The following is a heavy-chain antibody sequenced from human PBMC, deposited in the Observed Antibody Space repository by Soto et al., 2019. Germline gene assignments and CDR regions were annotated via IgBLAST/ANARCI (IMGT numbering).Heavy chain of an antibody. CDR3: ARESEDLTSNFDY. Sequence: EVQLVESGGGLVKPGGSLRLSCGASGLTFTRYSMNWVAQAPGKGLEWVSSISSTTNYIYYGDSMKGRFTISRDNAKNSLYLEMNSLRAEDTAVYYCARESEDLTSNFDYWGQGTLVTVSS. CDR1: GLTFTRYS. V-gene: IGHV3-21*06. CDR2: ISSTTNYI. J-gene: IGHJ4*02.